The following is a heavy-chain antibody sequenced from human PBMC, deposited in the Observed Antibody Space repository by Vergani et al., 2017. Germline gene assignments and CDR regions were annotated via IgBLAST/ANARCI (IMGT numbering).Heavy chain of an antibody. CDR1: GFTFSSYG. Sequence: QVQLVESGGGVVQPGRSLRLSCAASGFTFSSYGMHWVRQAPGKGLEWVAVIWYDGSNKYYADSVKGRFTISRDNSKNTLYLQMNSLRAEDTAVYYCARAGYSSSWYLYGMDVWGQGTTVTVSS. V-gene: IGHV3-33*08. D-gene: IGHD6-13*01. CDR2: IWYDGSNK. J-gene: IGHJ6*02. CDR3: ARAGYSSSWYLYGMDV.